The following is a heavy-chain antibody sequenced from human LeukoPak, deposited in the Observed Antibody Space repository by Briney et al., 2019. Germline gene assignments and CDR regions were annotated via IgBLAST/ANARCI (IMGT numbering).Heavy chain of an antibody. V-gene: IGHV3-9*01. J-gene: IGHJ4*02. CDR2: ISWNSGSI. Sequence: PGRSLRLSCAASRFTLDDYAMHSVRQAPGKGLECVSGISWNSGSIGYADSVKGRFTISRDNAKNSLYLQMNSLRAEDTAVYYCAKLPGGSYPGVGFDYWGQGTLVTVSS. D-gene: IGHD1-26*01. CDR1: RFTLDDYA. CDR3: AKLPGGSYPGVGFDY.